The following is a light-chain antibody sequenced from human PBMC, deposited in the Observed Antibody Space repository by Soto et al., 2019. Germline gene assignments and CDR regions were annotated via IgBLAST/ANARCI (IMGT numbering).Light chain of an antibody. V-gene: IGKV3D-15*01. CDR2: GAS. CDR1: HSVSSK. J-gene: IGKJ5*01. Sequence: EIVMTQSPATLSVSPGERATLSCRASHSVSSKLAWYQQKPGLAPRLLIYGASTRATGIPARFSGSGSGTEFTLTISSLQSEDFAVYYCQQYNNWPPITFGQGTRLEIK. CDR3: QQYNNWPPIT.